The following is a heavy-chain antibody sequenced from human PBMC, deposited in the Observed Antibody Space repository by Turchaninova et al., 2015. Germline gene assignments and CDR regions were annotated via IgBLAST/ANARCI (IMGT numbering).Heavy chain of an antibody. V-gene: IGHV3-15*01. D-gene: IGHD2-21*01. CDR3: TTAGLVVVVEATGWTFDP. Sequence: LYYSVSVFTLSDTWMTWVRQAPGKVLEWVGRIKTKNDGETTSYAAPVNGRFTISRDDSKNMLYLEMTSLKTEDTGIYYRTTAGLVVVVEATGWTFDPWGQGTLVTVSS. CDR1: VFTLSDTW. J-gene: IGHJ5*02. CDR2: IKTKNDGETT.